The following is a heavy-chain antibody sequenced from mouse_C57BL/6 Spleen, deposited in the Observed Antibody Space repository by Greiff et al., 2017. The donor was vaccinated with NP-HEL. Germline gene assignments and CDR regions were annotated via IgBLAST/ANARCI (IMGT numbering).Heavy chain of an antibody. CDR1: GYTFTSYW. V-gene: IGHV1-61*01. D-gene: IGHD1-1*01. CDR2: IYPSDSET. J-gene: IGHJ3*01. Sequence: QVQLKQPGAELVRPGSSVKLSCKASGYTFTSYWMDWVKQRPGQGLEWIGNIYPSDSETHYNQKFKDKATLTVDKSSSTAYMQLSSLTSEDSAVYYCERNYYGSSYGFAYWGQGTLVTVSA. CDR3: ERNYYGSSYGFAY.